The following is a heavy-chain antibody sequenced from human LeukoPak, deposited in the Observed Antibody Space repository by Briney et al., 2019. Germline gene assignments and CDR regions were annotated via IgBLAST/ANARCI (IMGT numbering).Heavy chain of an antibody. CDR2: INPNSGGT. CDR3: AREGAAAEDVNWFDP. CDR1: GYTFTDYY. V-gene: IGHV1-2*02. Sequence: ASVKVSCKASGYTFTDYYMHWVQQAPGQGLEWMGWINPNSGGTNYAQKFQGRVTMTRDTSISTAYMELSRLRSDDTAVYYCAREGAAAEDVNWFDPWGQGTLVTVSS. D-gene: IGHD6-25*01. J-gene: IGHJ5*02.